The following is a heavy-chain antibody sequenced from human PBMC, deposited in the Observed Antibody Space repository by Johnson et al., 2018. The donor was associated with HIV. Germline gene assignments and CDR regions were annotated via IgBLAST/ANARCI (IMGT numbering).Heavy chain of an antibody. D-gene: IGHD5-18*01. CDR2: IRYDGSNK. Sequence: QVQLVESGGGVVQPGGSLRLSCAASGFTFSSYGMHWVRQAPGKGLEWVAFIRYDGSNKYYADSVKGRFPISRDNSKNTLYLQMNSLRPEDTAVYYCARDGRDLVTRGSFDVWGQGTVVTVSS. J-gene: IGHJ3*01. V-gene: IGHV3-30*02. CDR3: ARDGRDLVTRGSFDV. CDR1: GFTFSSYG.